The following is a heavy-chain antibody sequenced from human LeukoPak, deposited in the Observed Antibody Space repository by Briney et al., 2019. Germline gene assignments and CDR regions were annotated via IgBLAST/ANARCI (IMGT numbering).Heavy chain of an antibody. CDR1: GFTFSSYD. CDR3: AKGEMATIFAVGY. D-gene: IGHD5-24*01. V-gene: IGHV3-23*01. Sequence: GGSLRLSCAASGFTFSSYDMTWVRQAPGRGLEWVSSIRPSGDNTYYGDSVKGRFTISRDNSKNTVYLQMNSLRAEDTAVYYCAKGEMATIFAVGYWGQGTLVTVSS. J-gene: IGHJ4*02. CDR2: IRPSGDNT.